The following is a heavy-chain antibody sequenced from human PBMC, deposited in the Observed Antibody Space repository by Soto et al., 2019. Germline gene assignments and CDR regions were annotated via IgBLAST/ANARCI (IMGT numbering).Heavy chain of an antibody. CDR2: ISYDGSNK. V-gene: IGHV3-30-3*01. Sequence: PGGSLRLSCAASGFTFSSYATHWVRQAPGKGLEWVAVISYDGSNKYYADSVKGRFTISRDNSKNTLYLQMNSLRAEDTAVYYCARDLNSAAAAGTTPLYYYYYGMDVWGQGTTVTVSS. J-gene: IGHJ6*02. CDR1: GFTFSSYA. CDR3: ARDLNSAAAAGTTPLYYYYYGMDV. D-gene: IGHD6-13*01.